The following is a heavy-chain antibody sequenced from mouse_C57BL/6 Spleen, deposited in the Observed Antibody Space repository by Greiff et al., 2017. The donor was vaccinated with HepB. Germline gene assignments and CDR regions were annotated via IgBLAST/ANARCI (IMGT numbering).Heavy chain of an antibody. V-gene: IGHV3-6*01. D-gene: IGHD1-1*01. CDR2: ISYDGSN. CDR1: GYSITSGYY. CDR3: ASYYGSSPYYAMDY. J-gene: IGHJ4*01. Sequence: EVKLMESGPGLVKPSQSLSLTCSVTGYSITSGYYWNWIRQFPGNKLEWMGYISYDGSNNYNPSLKNRISITRDTSKNQFFLKLNSVTTEDTATYYCASYYGSSPYYAMDYWGQGTSVTVSS.